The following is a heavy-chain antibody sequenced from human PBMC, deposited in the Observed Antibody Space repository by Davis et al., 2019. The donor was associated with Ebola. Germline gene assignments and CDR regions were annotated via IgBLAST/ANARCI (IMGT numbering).Heavy chain of an antibody. CDR2: INHSGST. CDR1: GGSFSGYY. CDR3: ARHDYDYVWGSYPPNWFDP. Sequence: GSLRLSCAVYGGSFSGYYWSWIRQPPGKGLEWIGEINHSGSTNYNPSLKSRVTISVDTSKNQFSLNLSSVTAADTAVYYCARHDYDYVWGSYPPNWFDPWGQGALVTVSS. J-gene: IGHJ5*02. V-gene: IGHV4-34*01. D-gene: IGHD3-16*02.